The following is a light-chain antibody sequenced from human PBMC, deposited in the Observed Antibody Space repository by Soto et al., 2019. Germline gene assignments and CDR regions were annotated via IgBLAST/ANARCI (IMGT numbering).Light chain of an antibody. Sequence: EIVLTQSPATLFLSPGERATLSCRASQSVSNSLAWYQQKPGQSPRLLIHDASNRATGIPARFSGSGSGTDFTLTISSLEPEDFAVYYCQQRSNWPLTFGGGTKVEIK. V-gene: IGKV3-11*01. CDR3: QQRSNWPLT. CDR1: QSVSNS. CDR2: DAS. J-gene: IGKJ4*01.